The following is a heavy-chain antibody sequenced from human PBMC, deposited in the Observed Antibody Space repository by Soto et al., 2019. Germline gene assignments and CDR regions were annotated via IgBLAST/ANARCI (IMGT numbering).Heavy chain of an antibody. V-gene: IGHV3-48*02. CDR2: ISSSSSTI. J-gene: IGHJ4*02. CDR3: AREGIVTGATTFDY. CDR1: GFTFSSYS. Sequence: LRLSCAASGFTFSSYSMNWVRQAPGKGLEWVSYISSSSSTIYYADSVKGRFTISRDNAKNSLYLQMNSLRDEDTAVYYCAREGIVTGATTFDYWGQGTLVTVSS. D-gene: IGHD1-26*01.